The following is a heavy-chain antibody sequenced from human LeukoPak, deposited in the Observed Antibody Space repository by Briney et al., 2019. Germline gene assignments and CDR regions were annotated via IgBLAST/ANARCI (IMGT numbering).Heavy chain of an antibody. CDR3: ARHRGRTRHFDWLQQVPFDY. J-gene: IGHJ4*02. CDR2: INHSGST. D-gene: IGHD3-9*01. CDR1: GGSFSGYY. V-gene: IGHV4-34*01. Sequence: SETLSLTCAVYGGSFSGYYWSWIRQPPGKGLEWIGEINHSGSTNYNPSLKSRVTISVDTSKNQFSLKLSSVTAADTAVYYCARHRGRTRHFDWLQQVPFDYWGQGTLVTVSS.